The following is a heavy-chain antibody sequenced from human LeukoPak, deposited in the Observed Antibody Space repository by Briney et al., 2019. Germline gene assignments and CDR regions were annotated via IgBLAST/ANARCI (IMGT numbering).Heavy chain of an antibody. CDR3: ARVQGANIAAAVEGFSAYYYMDV. CDR1: GYTFTSYG. J-gene: IGHJ6*03. Sequence: ASVKVSCKTSGYTFTSYGISWVRQAPGQGLEWMGWISAYNGNTNYAQKLQGRVTMTTDTSTSTAYMELRSLRSDDTAVYYCARVQGANIAAAVEGFSAYYYMDVWGKGTTVTVSS. CDR2: ISAYNGNT. V-gene: IGHV1-18*01. D-gene: IGHD6-13*01.